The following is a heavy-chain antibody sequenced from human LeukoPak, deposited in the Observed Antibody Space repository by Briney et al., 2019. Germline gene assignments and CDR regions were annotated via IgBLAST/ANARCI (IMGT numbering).Heavy chain of an antibody. J-gene: IGHJ6*02. V-gene: IGHV4-4*07. CDR2: IYTSGST. CDR1: GGSISSYH. Sequence: SETLSLTCTVSGGSISSYHWSWIRQPAGKGLEWIGRIYTSGSTNYNPSLKSRVSMSVDTSKNQFSLKLSSVTAADTAVYYCARHTAMVRAYYYYCYGMDVWGQGTTVTVSS. CDR3: ARHTAMVRAYYYYCYGMDV. D-gene: IGHD5-18*01.